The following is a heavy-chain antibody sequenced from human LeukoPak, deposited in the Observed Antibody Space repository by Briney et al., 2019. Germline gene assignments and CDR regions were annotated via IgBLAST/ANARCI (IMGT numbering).Heavy chain of an antibody. V-gene: IGHV1-69*04. Sequence: GASVKVSCKASGGTFSSYAISWVRQAPGQGLEWMGRIIPILGIANYAQKFQGRVTITADKSTSTAYMELSSLRSEDTAVYCCARDRPVVPAAMIGNYYYGMDVWGQGTTVTVSS. J-gene: IGHJ6*02. CDR3: ARDRPVVPAAMIGNYYYGMDV. CDR1: GGTFSSYA. D-gene: IGHD2-2*01. CDR2: IIPILGIA.